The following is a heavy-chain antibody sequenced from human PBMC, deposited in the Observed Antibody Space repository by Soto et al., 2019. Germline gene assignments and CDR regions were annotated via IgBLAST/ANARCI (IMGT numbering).Heavy chain of an antibody. J-gene: IGHJ4*02. Sequence: GGSLRLSCAASGFPFSSYAVILVRPATGKGLEWVSGISGSGGSTHYADSVKGRFTISRDNSKNTVYLQMNSLRAEDTAVYYCAKERGLYCSGGSCEKYYIDYWGQRTPVTVSS. CDR1: GFPFSSYA. CDR2: ISGSGGST. CDR3: AKERGLYCSGGSCEKYYIDY. D-gene: IGHD2-15*01. V-gene: IGHV3-23*01.